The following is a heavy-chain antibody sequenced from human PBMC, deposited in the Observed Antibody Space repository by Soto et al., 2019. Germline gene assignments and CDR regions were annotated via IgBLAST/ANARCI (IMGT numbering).Heavy chain of an antibody. CDR2: ISYDGSNK. CDR3: AKDGYCSSTSCYTGEAFYYYYGMDV. Sequence: PGGSLRLSCAASGFAFSSYGMHWVRQAPGKGLEGVAVISYDGSNKYYADSVKGRFTISRDNSKNTLYLQMNSLRAEDTAVYYCAKDGYCSSTSCYTGEAFYYYYGMDVWGQGTTGTASS. V-gene: IGHV3-30*18. D-gene: IGHD2-2*02. CDR1: GFAFSSYG. J-gene: IGHJ6*02.